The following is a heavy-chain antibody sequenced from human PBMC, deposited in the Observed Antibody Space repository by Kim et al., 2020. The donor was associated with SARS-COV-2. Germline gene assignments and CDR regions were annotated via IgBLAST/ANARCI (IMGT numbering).Heavy chain of an antibody. CDR3: ATLTRGSGVDV. CDR2: DK. J-gene: IGHJ6*02. V-gene: IGHV3-7*03. Sequence: DKYYVDYVKGRFTLSRDNPKNSLFLQINSLRVDDTAVYYCATLTRGSGVDVWGRGTTVTVSS. D-gene: IGHD1-1*01.